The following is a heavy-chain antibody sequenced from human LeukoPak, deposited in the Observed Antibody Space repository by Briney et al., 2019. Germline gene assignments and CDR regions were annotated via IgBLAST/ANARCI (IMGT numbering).Heavy chain of an antibody. D-gene: IGHD3-10*01. CDR3: ARDGGDYGSGGGLDY. CDR2: ISYDGSNK. V-gene: IGHV3-30-3*01. Sequence: GGSLRLSCAASGFTFSSYAMHWVRQAPGKGLEWVAVISYDGSNKYYADSVKGRFTISRDNSENTLYLQMNSLRAEDTAVYYCARDGGDYGSGGGLDYWGQGTLVTVSS. J-gene: IGHJ4*02. CDR1: GFTFSSYA.